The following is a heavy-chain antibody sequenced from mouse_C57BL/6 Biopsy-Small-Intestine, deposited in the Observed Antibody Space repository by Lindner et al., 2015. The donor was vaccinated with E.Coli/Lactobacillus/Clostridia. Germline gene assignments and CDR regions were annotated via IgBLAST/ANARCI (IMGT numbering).Heavy chain of an antibody. CDR2: ISSGSSTI. D-gene: IGHD2-3*01. CDR1: GFTFSDYG. Sequence: VQLQESGGGLVKPGGSLKLSCAASGFTFSDYGMHWVRQAPEKGLEWVAYISSGSSTIYYADTVKGRFTISRDNAKNTLFLQMTSLWSEDTAMYYCARGNDGSFDYWGQGTTLTVSS. CDR3: ARGNDGSFDY. V-gene: IGHV5-17*01. J-gene: IGHJ2*01.